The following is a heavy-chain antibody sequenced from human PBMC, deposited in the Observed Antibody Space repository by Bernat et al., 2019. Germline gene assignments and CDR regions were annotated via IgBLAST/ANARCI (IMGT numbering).Heavy chain of an antibody. CDR1: GYTFTSYY. CDR3: AREALRYFDWIINAFDP. V-gene: IGHV1-46*01. CDR2: INPSGGST. D-gene: IGHD3-9*01. J-gene: IGHJ5*02. Sequence: QVQLVQSGAEVKKPGASVKVSCKASGYTFTSYYMRWVRQAPGQGLEWMGIINPSGGSTSYAQKFQGRVTMTRDTSTSTVYMELSSMRSDDTAVYYCAREALRYFDWIINAFDPWGQGTLVTVSS.